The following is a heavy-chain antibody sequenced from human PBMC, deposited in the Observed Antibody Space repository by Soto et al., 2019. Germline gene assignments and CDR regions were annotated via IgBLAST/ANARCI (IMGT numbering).Heavy chain of an antibody. Sequence: QVQLVQSGAEVKKPGSSVKVSCKASGGTFSSYTISWVRQAPGQGLEWMGRIIPILGIANYAQKFQGRVTITADKATSTSYMELRSMRYEDTAVYYCARDGHEYGDEVLHDAFDIWGQGTLGTVSS. D-gene: IGHD4-17*01. V-gene: IGHV1-69*08. CDR3: ARDGHEYGDEVLHDAFDI. CDR2: IIPILGIA. J-gene: IGHJ3*02. CDR1: GGTFSSYT.